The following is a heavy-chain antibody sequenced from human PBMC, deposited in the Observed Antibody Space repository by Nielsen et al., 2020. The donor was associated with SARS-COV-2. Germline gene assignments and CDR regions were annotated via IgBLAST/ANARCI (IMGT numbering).Heavy chain of an antibody. D-gene: IGHD3-9*01. CDR1: GFTFSSYA. V-gene: IGHV3-23*03. CDR3: AKDTDILTDVGGIDY. Sequence: GGSLSLSCAASGFTFSSYAMSWVRQAPGKGLEWVSVIYSGGSSTYYADSVKGRFTISRDNSKNTLYLQMNSLRTEDTALYYCAKDTDILTDVGGIDYWGQGTLVTVSS. J-gene: IGHJ4*02. CDR2: IYSGGSST.